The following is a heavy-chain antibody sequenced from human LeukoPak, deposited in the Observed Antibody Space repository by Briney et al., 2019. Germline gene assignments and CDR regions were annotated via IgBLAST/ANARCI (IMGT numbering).Heavy chain of an antibody. J-gene: IGHJ4*02. Sequence: ASVRVSCKASGGTFSSYAISWVRQAPGQGLEWMGGIIPIFGTANYAQKFQGRVTITADESTSTAYMELSSLRSEDTAVYYCALLGGDYADDYWGQGTLVTVSS. CDR3: ALLGGDYADDY. CDR2: IIPIFGTA. CDR1: GGTFSSYA. D-gene: IGHD4-17*01. V-gene: IGHV1-69*01.